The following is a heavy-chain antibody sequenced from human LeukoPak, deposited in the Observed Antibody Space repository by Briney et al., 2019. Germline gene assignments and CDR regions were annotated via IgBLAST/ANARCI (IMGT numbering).Heavy chain of an antibody. V-gene: IGHV3-64D*06. D-gene: IGHD5-18*01. CDR2: ISSNGGST. CDR3: VKGGRGYSYGPPMGY. CDR1: GFTFSSYA. J-gene: IGHJ4*02. Sequence: GGSLKLSCSASGFTFSSYAMHWVRQAPGKGLEYVSAISSNGGSTYYADSVKGRFTISRDNSKNTLYLQMSSLRAEDTAVYYCVKGGRGYSYGPPMGYWGQGTLVTVSS.